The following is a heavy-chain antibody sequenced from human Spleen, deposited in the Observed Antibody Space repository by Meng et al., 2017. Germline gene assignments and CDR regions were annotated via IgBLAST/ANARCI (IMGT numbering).Heavy chain of an antibody. Sequence: GSLRLSCTVSGGSISSYYWSWIRQPPGKGLEWIGYIYYSGSTNYNPSLKSRVTISVDTSKNQFSLRLSSVTAADTAVYYCASADRSGFWYFDLWGRGTLVTVSS. J-gene: IGHJ2*01. CDR1: GGSISSYY. V-gene: IGHV4-59*01. CDR3: ASADRSGFWYFDL. CDR2: IYYSGST. D-gene: IGHD3-22*01.